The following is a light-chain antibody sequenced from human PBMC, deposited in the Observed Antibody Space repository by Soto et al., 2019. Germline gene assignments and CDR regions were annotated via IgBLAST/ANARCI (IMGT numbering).Light chain of an antibody. CDR3: QQYDNWPPLT. V-gene: IGKV3-15*01. CDR2: GAS. Sequence: EIVMTQSPATLSVSPGERATLSCRASQSVSSNLAWYQQKPGQAPRLLIYGASTRATGFTARFSGSVSGTEFTLTISSLQSEDFAVYYCQQYDNWPPLTFGQGTRLEIK. CDR1: QSVSSN. J-gene: IGKJ5*01.